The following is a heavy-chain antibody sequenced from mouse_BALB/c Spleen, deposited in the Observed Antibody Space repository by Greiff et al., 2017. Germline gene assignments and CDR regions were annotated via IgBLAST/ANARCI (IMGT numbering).Heavy chain of an antibody. CDR2: IYPGSGST. J-gene: IGHJ4*01. V-gene: IGHV1-55*01. CDR1: GYNFTSYW. CDR3: ARWEVTTKYYAMDY. Sequence: LVESGAELVKPGTSVKLSCKASGYNFTSYWINWVKLRPGQGLEWIGDIYPGSGSTNYNEKFKSKATLTVDTSSSTAYMQLSSLASEDSALYYCARWEVTTKYYAMDYWGQGTSVTVSS. D-gene: IGHD2-2*01.